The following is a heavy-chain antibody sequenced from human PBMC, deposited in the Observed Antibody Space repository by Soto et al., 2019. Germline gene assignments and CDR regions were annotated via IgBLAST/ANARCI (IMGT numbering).Heavy chain of an antibody. Sequence: SVKVSCKASGGTLSSYAISWVRQAPGQGLEWMGGIIPIFGTANYAQKFQGRVTITADESTSTAYMELSSLRSEDTAVYYCARGYSSGGYYGMDVWGQGTTVTVSS. J-gene: IGHJ6*02. D-gene: IGHD6-25*01. V-gene: IGHV1-69*13. CDR1: GGTLSSYA. CDR3: ARGYSSGGYYGMDV. CDR2: IIPIFGTA.